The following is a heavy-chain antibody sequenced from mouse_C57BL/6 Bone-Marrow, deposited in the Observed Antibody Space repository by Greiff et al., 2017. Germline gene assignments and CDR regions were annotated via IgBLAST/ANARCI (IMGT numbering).Heavy chain of an antibody. CDR1: GFTFSSSG. CDR2: ISSGGSYT. D-gene: IGHD2-3*01. J-gene: IGHJ3*01. CDR3: ARRDGYPFAY. Sequence: EVQGVESGGDLVKPGGSLKLSCAASGFTFSSSGMSWVRQTPDKRLEWVATISSGGSYTYYTDSVKGRFTISRDNAKNTLYLQMSSLKSEDTAMYYCARRDGYPFAYWGQGTLVTVSA. V-gene: IGHV5-6*01.